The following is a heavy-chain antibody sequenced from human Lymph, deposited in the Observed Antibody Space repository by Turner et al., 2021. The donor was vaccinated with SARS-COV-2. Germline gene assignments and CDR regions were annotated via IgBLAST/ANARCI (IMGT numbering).Heavy chain of an antibody. V-gene: IGHV3-23*01. J-gene: IGHJ3*02. Sequence: EVQLLESGGGLVQPGGSLRLSCAASGFTFSSYAMSWVRQAPGKGLEWVSSISVSGASTYYADSVKGRFTISRDNSKNTLYLQMNSLRAEDTAVYYCAKGVRGVIIPEAFDIWGQGTMVTISS. D-gene: IGHD3-10*01. CDR3: AKGVRGVIIPEAFDI. CDR2: ISVSGAST. CDR1: GFTFSSYA.